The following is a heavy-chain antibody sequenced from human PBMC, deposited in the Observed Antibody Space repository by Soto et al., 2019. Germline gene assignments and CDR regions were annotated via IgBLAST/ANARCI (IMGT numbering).Heavy chain of an antibody. V-gene: IGHV3-30*14. Sequence: QVQLVESGGGVVQPGRSLRLSCAASGFPLSRYGMHWVRQAPGMGLEWVAVIPYDGLNKDFADSVRGRFSISRDNSKNTVHLQMNSLRPEDTAVYYCARSYDVNVFDYWGQGTLVIVSS. J-gene: IGHJ4*02. CDR1: GFPLSRYG. CDR3: ARSYDVNVFDY. D-gene: IGHD5-12*01. CDR2: IPYDGLNK.